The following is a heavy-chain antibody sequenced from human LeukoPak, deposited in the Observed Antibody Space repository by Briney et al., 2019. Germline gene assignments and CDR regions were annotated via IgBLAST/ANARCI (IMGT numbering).Heavy chain of an antibody. J-gene: IGHJ4*02. V-gene: IGHV3-30-3*01. D-gene: IGHD3-10*01. Sequence: GGSLRLSCAASGFTFRSYWMSWVRQAPGKGLEWVAVISYDGSNKYYADSVKGRFTISRDNSKNTLYLQTNSLRAEDTAMYYCARGDYYGSGSYYNDLPIDYWGQGTLVTVSS. CDR1: GFTFRSYW. CDR3: ARGDYYGSGSYYNDLPIDY. CDR2: ISYDGSNK.